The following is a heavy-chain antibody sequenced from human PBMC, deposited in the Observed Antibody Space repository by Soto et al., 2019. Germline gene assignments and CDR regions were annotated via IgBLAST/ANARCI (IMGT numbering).Heavy chain of an antibody. V-gene: IGHV1-24*01. J-gene: IGHJ4*02. Sequence: ASVKVSCKVSGYTLAELSMHWVRQAPGKGLEWMGGFDPEDGETIYAQKFQGRVTMTEDTSTDTAYMELSSLRSEDTAVYYCATAYGSGWSSFDDWGEGTLVTVAS. D-gene: IGHD6-19*01. CDR1: GYTLAELS. CDR3: ATAYGSGWSSFDD. CDR2: FDPEDGET.